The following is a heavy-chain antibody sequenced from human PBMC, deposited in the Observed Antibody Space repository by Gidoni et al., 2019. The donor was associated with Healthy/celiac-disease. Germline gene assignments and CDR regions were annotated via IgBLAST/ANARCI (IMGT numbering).Heavy chain of an antibody. CDR1: RYTFTGYY. D-gene: IGHD1-26*01. V-gene: IGHV1-2*02. J-gene: IGHJ4*02. CDR3: ASGGRIVGATIPDY. CDR2: INTTSGGT. Sequence: QVHLVQSGAKVKKPGASVKVSCKPSRYTFTGYYMHWVRQAPGQGLEWMGWINTTSGGTTYAQKFQGRVTMTRDTSISTAYMELSRLRSDDTAVYDCASGGRIVGATIPDYWCQGTLVNVS.